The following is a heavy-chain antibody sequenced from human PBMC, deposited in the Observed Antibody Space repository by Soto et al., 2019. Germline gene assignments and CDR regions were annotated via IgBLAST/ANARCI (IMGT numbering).Heavy chain of an antibody. Sequence: QVQLVQSGAEVKKPGSSVKVSCKASGGTFSSYAISWVRQAPGQGLEWMGGIIPIFGTANYAQKFQGRVRITADESTSTAYRELSSLRSEGTAVYYCARVRQAGPLMFSLDYWGQGTLVTVSS. CDR2: IIPIFGTA. CDR1: GGTFSSYA. CDR3: ARVRQAGPLMFSLDY. V-gene: IGHV1-69*01. D-gene: IGHD3-10*02. J-gene: IGHJ4*02.